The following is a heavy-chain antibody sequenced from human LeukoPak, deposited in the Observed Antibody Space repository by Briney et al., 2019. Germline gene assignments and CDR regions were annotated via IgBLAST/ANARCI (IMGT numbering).Heavy chain of an antibody. V-gene: IGHV1-69*01. Sequence: ASVKVSCKASGGTFSSYAISWVRQAPGQGLEWMGGIIPIFGTANYAQKFQGRVTITADESTSTAYMELSSLRSEDTAVYYCAGCSSTSCYVDRRYYYGMDVWDQGTTVTVSS. CDR3: AGCSSTSCYVDRRYYYGMDV. CDR2: IIPIFGTA. CDR1: GGTFSSYA. J-gene: IGHJ6*02. D-gene: IGHD2-2*01.